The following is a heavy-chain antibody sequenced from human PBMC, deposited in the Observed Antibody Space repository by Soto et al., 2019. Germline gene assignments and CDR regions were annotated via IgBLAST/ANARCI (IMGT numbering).Heavy chain of an antibody. J-gene: IGHJ5*02. CDR2: IIPIFGTA. D-gene: IGHD6-19*01. CDR3: ARKATVAGTFYWFDP. CDR1: GGTFSSYA. V-gene: IGHV1-69*13. Sequence: SVKVSCKASGGTFSSYAISWVRQAPGQGLEWMGGIIPIFGTANYAQKFQGRVTITADESTSTAYMELSSLRSEDTAVYYCARKATVAGTFYWFDPWGQGTLVTSPQ.